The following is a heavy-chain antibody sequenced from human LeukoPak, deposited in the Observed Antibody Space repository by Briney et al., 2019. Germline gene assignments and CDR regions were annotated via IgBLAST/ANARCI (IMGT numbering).Heavy chain of an antibody. D-gene: IGHD3-10*01. CDR2: IKQDESEK. J-gene: IGHJ4*02. V-gene: IGHV3-7*01. Sequence: GGSLRLSCAASGFTFSTYWMSWVRQAPGKGLEWVANIKQDESEKYYVDSVKGRFTISRDNTKNSLYLQMNNVRVEDTAVYYCAREGEGYFDYWGQGTLVTVSS. CDR3: AREGEGYFDY. CDR1: GFTFSTYW.